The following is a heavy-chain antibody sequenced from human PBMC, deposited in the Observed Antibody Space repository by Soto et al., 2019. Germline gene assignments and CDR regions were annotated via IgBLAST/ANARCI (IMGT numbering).Heavy chain of an antibody. CDR2: FDPEDGET. CDR1: GYTLTELS. V-gene: IGHV1-24*01. Sequence: ASVRVSCKVSGYTLTELSMHWVRQAPGKGLEWMGGFDPEDGETIYAQKFQGRVTMTEDTSTDTAYMELSSLRSEDTAVYYCATEVLGYCSGGSCNWFDPWGQGTLVTVSS. D-gene: IGHD2-15*01. CDR3: ATEVLGYCSGGSCNWFDP. J-gene: IGHJ5*02.